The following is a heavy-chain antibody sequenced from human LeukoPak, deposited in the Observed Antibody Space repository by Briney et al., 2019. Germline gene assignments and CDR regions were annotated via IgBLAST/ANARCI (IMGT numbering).Heavy chain of an antibody. CDR3: ARDINLRPSPWCPIDY. J-gene: IGHJ4*02. Sequence: ASVTVSFMSSGYTFTDYYMHWLRQPPGQGIEWMGWINPNSGGTIYAQKLQGRVTITTDPSTSTAYMELTGMRSADNAVYYRARDINLRPSPWCPIDYWGQGTLVTVSS. D-gene: IGHD2-8*02. CDR1: GYTFTDYY. V-gene: IGHV1-2*02. CDR2: INPNSGGT.